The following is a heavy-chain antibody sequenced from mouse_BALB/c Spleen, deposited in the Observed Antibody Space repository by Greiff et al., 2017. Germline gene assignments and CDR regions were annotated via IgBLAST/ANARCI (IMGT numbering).Heavy chain of an antibody. J-gene: IGHJ2*01. CDR2: IWGDGST. V-gene: IGHV2-6-7*01. D-gene: IGHD1-2*01. Sequence: VQLVESGPGLVAPSQSLSITCTVSGFSLTGYGVNWVRQPPGKGLEWLGMIWGDGSTDYNSALKSRLNISKDNSKSQVFLKMNSLQTDDTARYYCAREGDYYGYYFDYWGQGTTLTVSS. CDR3: AREGDYYGYYFDY. CDR1: GFSLTGYG.